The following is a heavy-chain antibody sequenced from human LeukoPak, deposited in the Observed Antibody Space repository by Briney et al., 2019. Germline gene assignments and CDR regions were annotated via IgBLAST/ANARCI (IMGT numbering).Heavy chain of an antibody. D-gene: IGHD2-2*01. CDR2: ISTTGGTT. CDR3: ARDRLDALDY. J-gene: IGHJ4*02. CDR1: GLTFSSYG. V-gene: IGHV3-23*01. Sequence: GGSLRLSCAASGLTFSSYGMSWVRQAPGRGLEWVSAISTTGGTTYYADSVRGRFTISRDNSRNTLYLQMNSLRAEDTAVYYCARDRLDALDYWGQGTLVTVSS.